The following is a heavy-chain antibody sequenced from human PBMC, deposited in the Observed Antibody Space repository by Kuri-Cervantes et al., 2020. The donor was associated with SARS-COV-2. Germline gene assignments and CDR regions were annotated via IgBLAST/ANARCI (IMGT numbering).Heavy chain of an antibody. J-gene: IGHJ5*02. D-gene: IGHD1-14*01. CDR2: INHSGST. V-gene: IGHV4-34*01. CDR3: ARHRWFDP. CDR1: GGSFSGYY. Sequence: SETLSLTCAVYGGSFSGYYWSWIRQPPGKGLEWIGEINHSGSTNYNPSLKSRVTISVDTSKNQFSLKLSSVTAADTAVYHCARHRWFDPWGQGTLVTVSS.